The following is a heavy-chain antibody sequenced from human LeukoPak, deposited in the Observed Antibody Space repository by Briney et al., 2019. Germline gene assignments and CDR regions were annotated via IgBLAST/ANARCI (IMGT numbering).Heavy chain of an antibody. V-gene: IGHV1-69*13. J-gene: IGHJ6*03. D-gene: IGHD3-10*01. CDR2: IIPIFGTA. CDR3: ARHGMVRGRSYYYYMDV. Sequence: SVKVSCKASGGTFSSYAISWVRQAPGQGLEWMGGIIPIFGTANYAQKFQGRVTITADESTSTAYMELSSLRSEDTAVYYCARHGMVRGRSYYYYMDVWGKGTTVTISS. CDR1: GGTFSSYA.